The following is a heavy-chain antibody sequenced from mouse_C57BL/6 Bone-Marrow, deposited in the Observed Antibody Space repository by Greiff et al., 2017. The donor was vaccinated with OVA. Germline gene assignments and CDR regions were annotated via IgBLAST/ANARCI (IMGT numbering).Heavy chain of an antibody. CDR1: GFSLTSYA. V-gene: IGHV2-9-1*01. CDR3: ATIYYGYDGAWFAY. Sequence: VQRVESGPGLVAPSQSLSITCTVSGFSLTSYAISWVRQPPGKGLEWLGVIWTGGGTNYNSALKSRLSISKDNSKSQVFLKMNSLQTDDTARYYCATIYYGYDGAWFAYWGQGTLVTVSA. D-gene: IGHD2-2*01. J-gene: IGHJ3*01. CDR2: IWTGGGT.